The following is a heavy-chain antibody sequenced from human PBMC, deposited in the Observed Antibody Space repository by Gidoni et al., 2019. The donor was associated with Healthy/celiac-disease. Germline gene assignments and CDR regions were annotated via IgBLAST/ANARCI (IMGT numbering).Heavy chain of an antibody. CDR2: IYYSGST. CDR3: ARAYGSGSYYNLNWFDP. CDR1: GGSISSSSYY. D-gene: IGHD3-10*01. J-gene: IGHJ5*02. V-gene: IGHV4-39*01. Sequence: QLQLQESGPGLVKPSETLSLTCTVSGGSISSSSYYWGWIRQPPGKGLEWIGSIYYSGSTYYNPSLKSRVTISVDTSKNQFSLKLSSVTAADTAVYYCARAYGSGSYYNLNWFDPWGQGTLVTVSS.